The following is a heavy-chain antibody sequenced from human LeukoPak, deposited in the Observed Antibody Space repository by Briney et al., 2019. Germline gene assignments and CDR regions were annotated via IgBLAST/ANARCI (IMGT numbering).Heavy chain of an antibody. V-gene: IGHV4-34*01. CDR1: GGSFSGYY. Sequence: SETLSLTCAVYGGSFSGYYWSWIRQPPGKGLEWIGEINHSGSTNYNPSPKSRVTISVDTSKNQFSLKLSSVTAADTAVYYCARVHPKYYDILTGYHTTEGTTGHLDYWGQGTLVTVSS. D-gene: IGHD3-9*01. J-gene: IGHJ4*02. CDR2: INHSGST. CDR3: ARVHPKYYDILTGYHTTEGTTGHLDY.